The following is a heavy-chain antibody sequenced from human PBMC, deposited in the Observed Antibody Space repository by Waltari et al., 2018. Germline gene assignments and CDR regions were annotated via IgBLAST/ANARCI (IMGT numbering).Heavy chain of an antibody. CDR1: GDSFSSNY. Sequence: QVHLQESGPGLVKPSETLSLTCAVSGDSFSSNYWNWIRQPPGKGLEWIGRIYGRGGSTDSNPSPKSRVAISTYTPKNQFSLKLTSVTAADTAVYFCARDKYTNSDFWGQGVLVTVSS. J-gene: IGHJ4*02. CDR2: IYGRGGST. D-gene: IGHD2-8*01. CDR3: ARDKYTNSDF. V-gene: IGHV4-4*07.